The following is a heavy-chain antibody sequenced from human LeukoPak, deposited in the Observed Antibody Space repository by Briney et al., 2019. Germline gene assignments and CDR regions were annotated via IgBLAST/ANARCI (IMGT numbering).Heavy chain of an antibody. CDR1: GGSISSYY. D-gene: IGHD3-10*01. J-gene: IGHJ2*01. CDR2: IYTSGST. CDR3: ARDQGTMVRGRGVFPGWYFDL. Sequence: SETLSLTCTVSGGSISSYYWTWIRQPAGKGLEWIGHIYTSGSTNYNPSLKSRVTMSVDTSKNQVSLKLSSATAADTAVYYCARDQGTMVRGRGVFPGWYFDLWGRGTLVTVSS. V-gene: IGHV4-4*07.